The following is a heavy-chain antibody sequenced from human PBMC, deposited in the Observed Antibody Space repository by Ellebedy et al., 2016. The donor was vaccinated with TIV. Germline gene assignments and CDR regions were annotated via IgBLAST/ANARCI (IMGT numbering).Heavy chain of an antibody. CDR1: GFTFSDSY. Sequence: PGGSLRLSCAVSGFTFSDSYMHWVRPAPGKGLEWVGFIRSKAYGGTTEYAASVKGRFTISRDDSKNSLYLQMNSLKTEDTAVYYCARGMVATRRKNYYYGMDVWGQGTTVTVSS. D-gene: IGHD5-12*01. J-gene: IGHJ6*02. V-gene: IGHV3-72*01. CDR2: IRSKAYGGTT. CDR3: ARGMVATRRKNYYYGMDV.